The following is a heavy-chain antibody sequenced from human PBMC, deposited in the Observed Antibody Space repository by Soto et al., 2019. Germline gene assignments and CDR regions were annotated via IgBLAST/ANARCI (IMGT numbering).Heavy chain of an antibody. Sequence: SETLSLTCTVSGGSISSGGYYWSWIRQHPGKGLEWIGYIYYSGSTYYNPSLKSRVTISVDTSKNQFSLKLSSVTAADTAVYYCARDRERGYSYGYFYYWGQGTLVTVSS. V-gene: IGHV4-31*03. CDR3: ARDRERGYSYGYFYY. J-gene: IGHJ4*02. D-gene: IGHD5-18*01. CDR1: GGSISSGGYY. CDR2: IYYSGST.